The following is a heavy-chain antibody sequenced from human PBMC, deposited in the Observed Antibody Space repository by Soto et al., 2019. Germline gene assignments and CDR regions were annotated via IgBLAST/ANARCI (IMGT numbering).Heavy chain of an antibody. CDR1: GFTFKSYG. CDR3: AKGWVWDSSSSGGMDY. D-gene: IGHD6-6*01. V-gene: IGHV3-30*18. Sequence: QVQLVESGGGEVQPGRSLRLSCAASGFTFKSYGIHWVRQAPGKGLEWVAVISFDGSNKYYADSVKGRFTISRDNSKNTLYLQMNSLRFEDTAVYYCAKGWVWDSSSSGGMDYWGQGTLVTVSS. CDR2: ISFDGSNK. J-gene: IGHJ4*02.